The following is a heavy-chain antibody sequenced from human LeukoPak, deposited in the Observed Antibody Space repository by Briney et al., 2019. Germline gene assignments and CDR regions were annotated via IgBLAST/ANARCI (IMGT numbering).Heavy chain of an antibody. V-gene: IGHV3-21*01. CDR3: TRSSRSDF. J-gene: IGHJ4*02. CDR2: ISSSSVYI. Sequence: GGSLRLSCVVSGFTFNTYSMNWVRQAPGKGLEWASSISSSSVYIYYADSLKGRFTISRDNTKNSLYLQMDDLRVEDTALYYCTRSSRSDFWGQGTLVSVSS. D-gene: IGHD2-2*01. CDR1: GFTFNTYS.